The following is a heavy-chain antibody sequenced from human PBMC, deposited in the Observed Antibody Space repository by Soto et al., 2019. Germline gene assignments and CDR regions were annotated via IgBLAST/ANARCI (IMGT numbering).Heavy chain of an antibody. D-gene: IGHD3-10*01. CDR2: IYYSGST. J-gene: IGHJ3*02. V-gene: IGHV4-39*01. Sequence: SETLSLTCTVSGGSISSSSYYWGWIRQPPGKGLEWIGSIYYSGSTYYNPSLKSRVTISVDTSKNQFSLKLSSVTAAYTDVYCLGRAGLDMYKRLLWFGNNAFDIWGQGTMVTVSS. CDR3: GRAGLDMYKRLLWFGNNAFDI. CDR1: GGSISSSSYY.